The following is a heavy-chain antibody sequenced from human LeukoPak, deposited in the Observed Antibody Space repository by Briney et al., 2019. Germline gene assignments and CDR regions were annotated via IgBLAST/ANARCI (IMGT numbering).Heavy chain of an antibody. V-gene: IGHV1-18*01. D-gene: IGHD3-3*01. J-gene: IGHJ6*03. CDR3: AREFSSGDFWSGYYSYYYYYMDV. CDR1: GYTFTSYG. Sequence: ASVKVSCKASGYTFTSYGISWVRQAPGQGLEWMGWISAYNGNTNYAQKLQGRVTMTTDTSTSTAYMELRSLRSEDTAVYYCAREFSSGDFWSGYYSYYYYYMDVWGKGTTVTVSS. CDR2: ISAYNGNT.